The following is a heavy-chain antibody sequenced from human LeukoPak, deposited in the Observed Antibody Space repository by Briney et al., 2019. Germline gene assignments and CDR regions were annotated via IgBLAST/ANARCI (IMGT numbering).Heavy chain of an antibody. CDR1: GFTFSDYE. D-gene: IGHD5-24*01. CDR2: IDTGSITI. Sequence: GGSLRLSCAASGFTFSDYELSWVRRAPGKGLEWISYIDTGSITIYYADSVKGRFTISRDNAKKSLYLQMNSLRADDTAIYYCARDLNRDGGYFQYWGQGTLVTVSS. CDR3: ARDLNRDGGYFQY. V-gene: IGHV3-48*03. J-gene: IGHJ4*02.